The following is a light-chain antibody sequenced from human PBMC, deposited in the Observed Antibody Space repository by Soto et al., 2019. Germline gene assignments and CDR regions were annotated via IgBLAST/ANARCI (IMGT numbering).Light chain of an antibody. CDR3: LQDRTYPRT. CDR1: QDIRNE. CDR2: GAS. V-gene: IGKV1-6*02. Sequence: AIQMTQSPSSLSASVGDRVTITCRASQDIRNELGWYQQKPGKAPSLLIYGASTLESGVPSRVSGSGSGTDFTLTISSLQSDDFATYYCLQDRTYPRTFGQGTKVEIK. J-gene: IGKJ1*01.